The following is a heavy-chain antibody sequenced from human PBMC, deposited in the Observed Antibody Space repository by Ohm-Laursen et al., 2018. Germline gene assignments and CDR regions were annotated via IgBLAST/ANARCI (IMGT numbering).Heavy chain of an antibody. Sequence: ASVKVSCKASGYTFTSYDINWVRQATGQRLEWMGWMNPNSGNTGYAEKFQGRVTMTRNTSISTLYMELSSLRSEDTAVYYCARGRPSTGYSASWCDYWGQGTLVTVSS. D-gene: IGHD6-13*01. V-gene: IGHV1-8*01. CDR2: MNPNSGNT. J-gene: IGHJ4*02. CDR3: ARGRPSTGYSASWCDY. CDR1: GYTFTSYD.